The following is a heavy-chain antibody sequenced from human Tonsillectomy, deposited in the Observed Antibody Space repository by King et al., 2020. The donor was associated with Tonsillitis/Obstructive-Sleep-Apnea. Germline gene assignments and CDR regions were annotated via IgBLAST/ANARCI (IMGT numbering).Heavy chain of an antibody. Sequence: VQLVQSGAEVKKPGSSVQVSCKASGGTFSSHAINWVRQAPGQGLEWMGRIIPILHITNYAQHFQGRVTITADIFTSTAYMEVSSLRSEDTALYYCARDAGYCSSTTCYKPLDYWGQGTLVTVAS. D-gene: IGHD2-2*02. CDR3: ARDAGYCSSTTCYKPLDY. CDR1: GGTFSSHA. CDR2: IIPILHIT. V-gene: IGHV1-69*04. J-gene: IGHJ4*02.